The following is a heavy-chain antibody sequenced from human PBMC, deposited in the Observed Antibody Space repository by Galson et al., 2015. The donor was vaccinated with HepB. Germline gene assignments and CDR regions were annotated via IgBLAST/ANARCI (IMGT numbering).Heavy chain of an antibody. CDR2: IWYDGSNE. D-gene: IGHD3-22*01. J-gene: IGHJ4*02. V-gene: IGHV3-33*01. Sequence: SLRLSCAASGFPFDIYGMHWVRQAPGKGLQWVALIWYDGSNEYYTDSVKGRFTISRDNSKNILYLQMNSLRAEDTAVYYCARGGEYDYDIIEGFDYWGQGTLVTVSS. CDR1: GFPFDIYG. CDR3: ARGGEYDYDIIEGFDY.